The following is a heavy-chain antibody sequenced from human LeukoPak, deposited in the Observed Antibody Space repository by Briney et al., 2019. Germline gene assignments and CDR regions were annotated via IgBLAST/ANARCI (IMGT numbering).Heavy chain of an antibody. V-gene: IGHV3-30*02. D-gene: IGHD2-2*01. CDR1: GFTFSSYS. CDR3: AVLGYCTSTDCLDY. Sequence: PGGSLRLSCAASGFTFSSYSMNWVRQAPGKGLEWLAFIRYDGSNKYYTDSVKGRFTISRDNSKNTLYLQMNSLRAEDTAVYYCAVLGYCTSTDCLDYWGQGTLVTVSS. J-gene: IGHJ4*02. CDR2: IRYDGSNK.